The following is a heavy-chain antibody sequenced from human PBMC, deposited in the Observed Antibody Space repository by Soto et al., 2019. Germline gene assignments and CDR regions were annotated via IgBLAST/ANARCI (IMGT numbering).Heavy chain of an antibody. Sequence: ASVKVSCKASGYTFTSYDINWVRQATGQGLEWMGWMNPNSGNTGYAQKFQGRVTMTRNTSISTAYMELSSLRSEDTAVYYCARGTSYYDFWSGLPTSFDYWGPGTLVTVSS. D-gene: IGHD3-3*01. CDR3: ARGTSYYDFWSGLPTSFDY. CDR2: MNPNSGNT. J-gene: IGHJ4*02. V-gene: IGHV1-8*01. CDR1: GYTFTSYD.